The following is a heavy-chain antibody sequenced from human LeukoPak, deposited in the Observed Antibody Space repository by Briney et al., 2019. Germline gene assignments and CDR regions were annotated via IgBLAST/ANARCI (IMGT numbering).Heavy chain of an antibody. Sequence: ASVTVSLKASGYTFTGYYMHWVRQAPGQGLEWMGWINPNSGGTNYAQRFQGRVTMTRDTSISTAYMELSSLRSDDTAVCYCARSRSGTYSAWGQGSLVTVSS. CDR2: INPNSGGT. CDR1: GYTFTGYY. V-gene: IGHV1-2*02. D-gene: IGHD1-26*01. J-gene: IGHJ4*02. CDR3: ARSRSGTYSA.